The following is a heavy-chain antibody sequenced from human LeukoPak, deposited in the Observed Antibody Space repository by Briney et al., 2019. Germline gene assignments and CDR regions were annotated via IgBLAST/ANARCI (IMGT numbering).Heavy chain of an antibody. CDR2: IHYSGST. V-gene: IGHV4-59*01. Sequence: SETLSLTCTVSGGSINSYYWSWIRQPPGKGLQWIGCIHYSGSTNYNPSLKSRVTISVDMSKNQFSLKLSSVTAADTAVYYCARTTMVRGTYYMDVWGKGTTVTVSS. J-gene: IGHJ6*03. CDR1: GGSINSYY. D-gene: IGHD3-10*01. CDR3: ARTTMVRGTYYMDV.